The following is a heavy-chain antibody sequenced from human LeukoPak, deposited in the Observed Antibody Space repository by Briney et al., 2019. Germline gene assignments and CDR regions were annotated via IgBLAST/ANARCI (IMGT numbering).Heavy chain of an antibody. Sequence: ASVKVSCKASGYTFTNYVVHWVRQAPGQRPEWMGYINAGNGDTKCSKNFQDRVTITRDTSASTAYMEVSSLTSEDTALYSCVRDDCAADACYPGGYWGQGTLVTVSS. J-gene: IGHJ4*02. CDR1: GYTFTNYV. CDR3: VRDDCAADACYPGGY. CDR2: INAGNGDT. V-gene: IGHV1-3*01. D-gene: IGHD2-21*02.